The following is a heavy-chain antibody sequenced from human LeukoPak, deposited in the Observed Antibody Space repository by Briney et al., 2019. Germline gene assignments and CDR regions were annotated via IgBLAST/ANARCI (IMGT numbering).Heavy chain of an antibody. J-gene: IGHJ4*02. Sequence: GGSLRLSCTVSGFTVSSNSMSWVRQAPGKGLEWVSFIYSGGNTHYSDSVKGRFTISRDNSKNTVYLQMNSLRAEDTAVYYCAKHGLPLVVISAPLDYWGQGTLVTVAS. V-gene: IGHV3-53*05. CDR2: IYSGGNT. D-gene: IGHD2-15*01. CDR1: GFTVSSNS. CDR3: AKHGLPLVVISAPLDY.